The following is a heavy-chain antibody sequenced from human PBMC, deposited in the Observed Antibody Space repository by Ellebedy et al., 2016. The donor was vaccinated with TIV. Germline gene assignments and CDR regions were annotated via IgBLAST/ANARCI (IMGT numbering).Heavy chain of an antibody. CDR3: ARDLDSGSYYSDSGYYMDV. J-gene: IGHJ6*03. CDR2: ISSSGSTI. CDR1: GFTFSDYY. V-gene: IGHV3-11*01. Sequence: GGSLRLXXAASGFTFSDYYMSWIRQAPGKGLEWVSYISSSGSTIYYADSVKGRFTISRDNAKNSLYLQMNSLRAEDTAVYYCARDLDSGSYYSDSGYYMDVWGKGTTVTVSS. D-gene: IGHD1-26*01.